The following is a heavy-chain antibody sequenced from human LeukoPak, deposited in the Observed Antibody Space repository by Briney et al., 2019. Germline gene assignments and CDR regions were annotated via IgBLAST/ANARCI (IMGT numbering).Heavy chain of an antibody. CDR2: INHSGST. D-gene: IGHD3-22*01. CDR3: ARGGRITMIVVAARAFDI. Sequence: SETLSLTCAVYGGSFSGYYWRWIRQPPGKGLEWIGEINHSGSTNYNPSLKSRVTISVDTSKNQFSLKLSSVTAADTAVYYCARGGRITMIVVAARAFDIWGQGTMVTVSS. J-gene: IGHJ3*02. CDR1: GGSFSGYY. V-gene: IGHV4-34*01.